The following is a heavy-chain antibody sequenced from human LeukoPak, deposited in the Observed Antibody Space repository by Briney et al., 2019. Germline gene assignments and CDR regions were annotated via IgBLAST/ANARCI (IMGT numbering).Heavy chain of an antibody. J-gene: IGHJ4*02. CDR3: ARGTVTTYYFDY. CDR2: MHYTGGT. V-gene: IGHV4-59*01. CDR1: GASISNYY. Sequence: SETQSLTCSVSGASISNYYWSWLRQPPGKGLEWIGYMHYTGGTNYNPSLKSRVTTSLDTSKNQFSLKLSSVTAADTAVYYCARGTVTTYYFDYWGQGALVTVSS. D-gene: IGHD4-17*01.